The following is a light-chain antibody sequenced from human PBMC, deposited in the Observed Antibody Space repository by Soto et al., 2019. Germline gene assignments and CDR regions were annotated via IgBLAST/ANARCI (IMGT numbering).Light chain of an antibody. J-gene: IGKJ2*01. V-gene: IGKV3-20*01. CDR3: QQYGSSPYT. CDR2: GAS. Sequence: EIVLTQSPGTLSLSPGEIATLACRASQSVSSSYLAWYQQKPRQAPRLLIYGASSSATGIPDRFSGSGSGTDFTLTISRLEPEDCAVYYCQQYGSSPYTFGQGTKLEIK. CDR1: QSVSSSY.